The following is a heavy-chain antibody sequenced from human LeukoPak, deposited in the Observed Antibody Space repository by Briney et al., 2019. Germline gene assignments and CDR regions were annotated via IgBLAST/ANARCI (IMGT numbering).Heavy chain of an antibody. CDR2: INPNSGGT. CDR3: ARDRVAAAMVALGLYYDSSGYPFDY. V-gene: IGHV1-2*02. Sequence: GASVKVSCKASGYTFTGYYMHWVRQAPGQGLEWMGWINPNSGGTNYAQKLQGRGTMTTDTSASTAYMELRSLRSDDTAVYYCARDRVAAAMVALGLYYDSSGYPFDYWGQGTLVTVSS. D-gene: IGHD3-22*01. CDR1: GYTFTGYY. J-gene: IGHJ4*02.